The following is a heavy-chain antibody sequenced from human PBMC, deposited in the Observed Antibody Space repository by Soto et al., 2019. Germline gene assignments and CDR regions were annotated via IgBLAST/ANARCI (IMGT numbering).Heavy chain of an antibody. CDR3: ASRERVDAFDV. Sequence: GASVKVSCKASGGTFSTYGITWVRQASGQGLEWMGGIIPISGSIKFAQKLQGRLTIIPDESTSTVYMELSSLTSEDTAVYYCASRERVDAFDVWGQGTMVTVSS. CDR1: GGTFSTYG. CDR2: IIPISGSI. J-gene: IGHJ3*01. D-gene: IGHD1-26*01. V-gene: IGHV1-69*13.